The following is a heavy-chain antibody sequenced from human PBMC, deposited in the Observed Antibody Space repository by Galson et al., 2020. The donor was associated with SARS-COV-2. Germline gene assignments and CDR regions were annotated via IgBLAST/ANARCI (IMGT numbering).Heavy chain of an antibody. Sequence: KTSETLSLTCTVSGGSISTFYRNWVRQPPGKGLEWIGYIYYNGATNYKPSPKTRGTISVDTSKNQFSLKLTSMTAADTAVYYCVRQRIVGASMGYWGQGTLVTVSS. V-gene: IGHV4-59*08. CDR2: IYYNGAT. CDR3: VRQRIVGASMGY. D-gene: IGHD1-26*01. J-gene: IGHJ4*02. CDR1: GGSISTFY.